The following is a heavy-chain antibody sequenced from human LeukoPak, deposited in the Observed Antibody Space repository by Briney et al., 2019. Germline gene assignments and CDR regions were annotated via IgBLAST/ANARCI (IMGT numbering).Heavy chain of an antibody. CDR3: ARMFEY. CDR1: GGSISNYF. Sequence: SETLSLTCTVSGGSISNYFWNWIRQPPGKGLESIGYIYYSGTTNYNPSLKSRVTILLDTSKNQFSLNLNSVTAADTAIYYCARMFEYWGQGTLVTVSS. CDR2: IYYSGTT. J-gene: IGHJ4*02. V-gene: IGHV4-59*08.